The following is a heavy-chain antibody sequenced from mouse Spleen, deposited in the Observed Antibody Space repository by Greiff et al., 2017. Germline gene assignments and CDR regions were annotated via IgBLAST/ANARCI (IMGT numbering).Heavy chain of an antibody. D-gene: IGHD1-1*01. J-gene: IGHJ4*01. Sequence: VQLQQSGAELVRPGVSVKISCKGSGYTFTDYAMHWVKQSHAKSLEWIRVISTYYGDASYNQKFKGKATMTVDKSSSTAYMELARLTSEDSAIYYCARNYYGSSYEYYAMDYWGQGTSVTVSS. V-gene: IGHV1S137*01. CDR3: ARNYYGSSYEYYAMDY. CDR2: ISTYYGDA. CDR1: GYTFTDYA.